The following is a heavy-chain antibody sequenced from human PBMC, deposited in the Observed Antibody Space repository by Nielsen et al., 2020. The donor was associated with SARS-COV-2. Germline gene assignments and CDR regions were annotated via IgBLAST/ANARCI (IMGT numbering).Heavy chain of an antibody. D-gene: IGHD6-19*01. V-gene: IGHV3-73*01. CDR1: GFTFSGPA. CDR2: IRSRLNSYAT. CDR3: ARQDSSGWFKYYYYMDV. Sequence: GESLKISCAASGFTFSGPAMHWVRQASGKGLEWVGRIRSRLNSYATAYAASVKGRFTISRDDSSNTAYLQMNSLKTEDTVVYYCARQDSSGWFKYYYYMDVWGKGTTVTVSS. J-gene: IGHJ6*03.